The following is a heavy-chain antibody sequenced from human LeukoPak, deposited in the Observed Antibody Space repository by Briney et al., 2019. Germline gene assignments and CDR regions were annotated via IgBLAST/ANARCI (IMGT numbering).Heavy chain of an antibody. Sequence: ASVKVSCKASGYTFTTYAISWVRQAPGQGLEWMGIINPSDGKTSYAQKFQGRVTMTRDTSTSTVYMELSSLRSEDTAVYYCAREIGPRQLHLWGSAFDYWGQGTLVTVSS. D-gene: IGHD5-18*01. V-gene: IGHV1-46*01. J-gene: IGHJ4*02. CDR1: GYTFTTYA. CDR2: INPSDGKT. CDR3: AREIGPRQLHLWGSAFDY.